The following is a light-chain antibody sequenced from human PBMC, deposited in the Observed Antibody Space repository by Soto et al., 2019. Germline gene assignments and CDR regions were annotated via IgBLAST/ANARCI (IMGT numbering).Light chain of an antibody. Sequence: EVVMTQSPATLSVSPGARAPLSCRASETVATNLAWYQQTPGQAPRLLISGASTRAAGISDRSRGSGSGTEFTLTISSLRSEDSAIYYCQQYNNWPPWTFGQGTKVDIK. CDR2: GAS. J-gene: IGKJ1*01. CDR3: QQYNNWPPWT. V-gene: IGKV3-15*01. CDR1: ETVATN.